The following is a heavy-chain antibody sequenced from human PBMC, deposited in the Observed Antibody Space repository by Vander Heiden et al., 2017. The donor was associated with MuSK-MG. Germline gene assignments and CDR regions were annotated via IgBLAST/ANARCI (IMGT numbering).Heavy chain of an antibody. J-gene: IGHJ4*02. V-gene: IGHV5-51*01. Sequence: EVQLVPSGAEVKKPGESLTISCKGSGYSFTSYWIGWVRQMPGKGLEWMGIIYPGDSDTRYSPSFQGQVTISADKSISTAYLQWSSLKASDTAMYYCARHIPRADYGGNSPLDYWGQGTLVTVSS. D-gene: IGHD4-17*01. CDR2: IYPGDSDT. CDR1: GYSFTSYW. CDR3: ARHIPRADYGGNSPLDY.